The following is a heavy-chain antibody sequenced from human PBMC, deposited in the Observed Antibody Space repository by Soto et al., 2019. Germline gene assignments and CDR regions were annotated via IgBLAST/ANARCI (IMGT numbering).Heavy chain of an antibody. CDR2: IIPIFGTA. V-gene: IGHV1-69*13. Sequence: GASVKVSCKDSGGTFSSYAISWVRQAPGQRVEWMGGIIPIFGTANYAQKFQGRVTITADESTSTAYMELSSLRSEDTAVYYCAREMICIGGSCYLGGPKPYYYGMDVWGQGTTVTVSS. CDR1: GGTFSSYA. CDR3: AREMICIGGSCYLGGPKPYYYGMDV. D-gene: IGHD2-15*01. J-gene: IGHJ6*02.